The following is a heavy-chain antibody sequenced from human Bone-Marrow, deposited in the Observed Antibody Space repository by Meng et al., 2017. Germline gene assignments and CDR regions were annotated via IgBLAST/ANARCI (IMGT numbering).Heavy chain of an antibody. V-gene: IGHV4-30-2*01. CDR3: ARARTTNQSKYRNAYNWFDP. CDR1: GGSICSGGYS. Sequence: QLQLQESGSGLVKPSQTLSLTCAVSGGSICSGGYSWSWIRQPPGKGLEWIGYIYHSGSTDYNPSLKSRVIMSVDTSKNQFSLKLYSVTAADTAAYYCARARTTNQSKYRNAYNWFDPWGQGTLVTVSS. J-gene: IGHJ5*02. D-gene: IGHD2/OR15-2a*01. CDR2: IYHSGST.